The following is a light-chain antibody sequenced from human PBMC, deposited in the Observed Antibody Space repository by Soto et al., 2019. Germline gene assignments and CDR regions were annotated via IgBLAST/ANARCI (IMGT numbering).Light chain of an antibody. CDR3: SSYTSSSTRV. Sequence: QSALTQPACVSGSPGQSITISCTGTSSDVGGYNYVSWYQHHPGKAPKLMIYEVSNRASGVSNRFSGSKSGNTASLTISGLQAEDEADYYCSSYTSSSTRVFGGGTKLTVL. CDR1: SSDVGGYNY. V-gene: IGLV2-14*01. J-gene: IGLJ2*01. CDR2: EVS.